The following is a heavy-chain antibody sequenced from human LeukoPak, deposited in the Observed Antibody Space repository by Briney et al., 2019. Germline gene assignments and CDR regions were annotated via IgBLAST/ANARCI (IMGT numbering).Heavy chain of an antibody. J-gene: IGHJ4*02. CDR1: GFTFSSYG. D-gene: IGHD5-12*01. Sequence: GGSLRPSCAASGFTFSSYGMHWVRQAPGKGLEWVAFIRYDGSNKYYADSVKGRFTISRDNSKNTLYLQMNSLRAEDTAVYYCAKDIDGYDFSVEDQYWGQGTLVTVSS. CDR2: IRYDGSNK. V-gene: IGHV3-30*02. CDR3: AKDIDGYDFSVEDQY.